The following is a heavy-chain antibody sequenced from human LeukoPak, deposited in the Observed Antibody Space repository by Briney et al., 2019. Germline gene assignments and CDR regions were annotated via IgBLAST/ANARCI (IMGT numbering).Heavy chain of an antibody. V-gene: IGHV4-59*01. J-gene: IGHJ3*01. CDR1: GGSISSYY. CDR3: AKDHMPDLRTTGAVEI. D-gene: IGHD1-14*01. Sequence: KPSETLSLTCTVSGGSISSYYWSWIRQPPGKGLDWIGYIYYSGRTNYNPSLKSQVTISVDTSKKQFSLRLSSVTAADTAVYYCAKDHMPDLRTTGAVEIWGQGTMVTVSS. CDR2: IYYSGRT.